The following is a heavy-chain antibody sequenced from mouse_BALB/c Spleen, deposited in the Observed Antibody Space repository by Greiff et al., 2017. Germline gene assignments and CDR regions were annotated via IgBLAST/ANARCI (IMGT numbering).Heavy chain of an antibody. CDR3: ARDRNDGYHGELNAMDY. CDR2: IRNKANGYTT. CDR1: GFTFTDYY. V-gene: IGHV7-3*02. D-gene: IGHD2-3*01. Sequence: EVHLVESGGGLVQPGGSLRLSCATSGFTFTDYYMSWVRQPPGKALEWLGFIRNKANGYTTEYSASVKGRFTISRDNSQSILYLQMNTLRAEDSATYYCARDRNDGYHGELNAMDYWGQGTSVTVSS. J-gene: IGHJ4*01.